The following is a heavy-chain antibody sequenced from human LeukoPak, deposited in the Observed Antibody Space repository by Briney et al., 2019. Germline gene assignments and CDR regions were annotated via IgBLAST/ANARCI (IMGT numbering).Heavy chain of an antibody. CDR2: ISYDGSNK. J-gene: IGHJ4*02. D-gene: IGHD3-9*01. Sequence: GGSLRLSCAASGFTFSSYGMHWVRQAPGKGLEWVAVISYDGSNKYYADSVKGQFTISRDNSKNTLYLQMNSLRAEDTAVYYCAKRIGYFDGYRGQGTLVTVSS. CDR1: GFTFSSYG. CDR3: AKRIGYFDGY. V-gene: IGHV3-30*18.